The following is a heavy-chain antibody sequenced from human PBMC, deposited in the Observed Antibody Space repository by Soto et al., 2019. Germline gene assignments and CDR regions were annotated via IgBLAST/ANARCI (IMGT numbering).Heavy chain of an antibody. D-gene: IGHD2-2*01. Sequence: PGGSLRLSCVASGFTFSSYGMHWVRQAPGKGLEWVAVIWSDGSDKYYADSVKGRFTISRDNSENTLHLQMNSLKIEDTAVYYCARDYCSTTSCYEPRGQGTLVTVAS. CDR3: ARDYCSTTSCYEP. J-gene: IGHJ5*02. V-gene: IGHV3-33*01. CDR1: GFTFSSYG. CDR2: IWSDGSDK.